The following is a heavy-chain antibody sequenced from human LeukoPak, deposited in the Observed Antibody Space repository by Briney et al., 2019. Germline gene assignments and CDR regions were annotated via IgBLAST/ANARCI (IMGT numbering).Heavy chain of an antibody. J-gene: IGHJ4*02. D-gene: IGHD4-17*01. CDR2: ISGGGETT. Sequence: GGSLRLSCAASGFTFNNYAMNWVRQAPGKGLEWVSFISGGGETTYYADSAKGRLTISRDNSQNTLYLQMNSLRAEDTAVYYCARDYADYVGYFFFDYWGQGTLVTVSS. V-gene: IGHV3-23*01. CDR1: GFTFNNYA. CDR3: ARDYADYVGYFFFDY.